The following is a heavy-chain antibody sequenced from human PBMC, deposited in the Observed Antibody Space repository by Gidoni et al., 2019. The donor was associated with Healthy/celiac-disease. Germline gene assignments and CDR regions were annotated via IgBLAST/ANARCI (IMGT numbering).Heavy chain of an antibody. V-gene: IGHV4-4*02. J-gene: IGHJ6*02. CDR2: IYHSGSI. D-gene: IGHD2-2*01. CDR1: GGSISSSNW. Sequence: QVQLQESGPGLVKPSGTLSLTCAVSGGSISSSNWWSWVRQPPGKGLEWIGEIYHSGSINYNPSLKSRVTISVDKSKNQFSLKLSSVTAADTAVYYCARSSIVVVPAVPQSTPWSPPGDYYYYYGMDVWGQGTTVTVSS. CDR3: ARSSIVVVPAVPQSTPWSPPGDYYYYYGMDV.